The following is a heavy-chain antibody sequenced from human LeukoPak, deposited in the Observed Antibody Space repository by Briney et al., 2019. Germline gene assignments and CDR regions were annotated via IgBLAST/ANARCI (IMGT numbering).Heavy chain of an antibody. CDR3: ARVVGNTNFDS. CDR2: IYYSGST. CDR1: GGSISSGGYY. J-gene: IGHJ4*02. V-gene: IGHV4-31*03. Sequence: SETLSLTCTVSGGSISSGGYYWSWIRQHPGKGLEWIGYIYYSGSTNYNPSLKSRVTISVDKSKSHFSLKVTSVTAADTAVYYCARVVGNTNFDSWGQGALVTDSS. D-gene: IGHD2-21*01.